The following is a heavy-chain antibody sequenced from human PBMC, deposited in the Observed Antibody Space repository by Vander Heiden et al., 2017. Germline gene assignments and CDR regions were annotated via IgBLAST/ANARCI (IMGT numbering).Heavy chain of an antibody. Sequence: EVQLVQSGAGVKKPEESLKISCKGFGYNFPSYWIAWVRQVPGKGLEWMGMVFPGDSDTRYNPSFRGHVTISVDKSTSTAYLQWSRLKASDTAIYYCARTFGAFDYWGQGTLVTVSS. D-gene: IGHD2-15*01. J-gene: IGHJ4*02. CDR3: ARTFGAFDY. CDR2: VFPGDSDT. V-gene: IGHV5-51*01. CDR1: GYNFPSYW.